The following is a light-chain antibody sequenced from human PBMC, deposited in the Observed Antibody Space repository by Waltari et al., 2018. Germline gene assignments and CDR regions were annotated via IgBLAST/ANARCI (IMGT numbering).Light chain of an antibody. CDR3: SSFAGSYSIL. CDR2: DFT. J-gene: IGLJ2*01. CDR1: TSDVGRYHF. V-gene: IGLV2-11*01. Sequence: QSALTQPRSVSGSPGQSVTISSTGPTSDVGRYHFFPWYQQPPVKAPKVIFYDFTTRPLGLPYRFSGSKSGNSASLPISRLPADDVADYHCSSFAGSYSILFGGGTKLTVL.